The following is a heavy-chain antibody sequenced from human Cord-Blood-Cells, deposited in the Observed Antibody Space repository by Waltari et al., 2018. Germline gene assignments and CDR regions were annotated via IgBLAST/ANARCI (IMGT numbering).Heavy chain of an antibody. CDR3: ARQEGSSWYNWFDP. V-gene: IGHV4-34*01. J-gene: IGHJ5*02. Sequence: QVQLQQWGAGLLMTPETLSPTCAVYGGSFSGYYWSWFRQPPGKGLEWIGEINHSGSTNYNPSLKSRVTISVDTSKNQFSLKLSSVTAADTAVYYCARQEGSSWYNWFDPWGQGTLVTVSS. CDR1: GGSFSGYY. D-gene: IGHD6-13*01. CDR2: INHSGST.